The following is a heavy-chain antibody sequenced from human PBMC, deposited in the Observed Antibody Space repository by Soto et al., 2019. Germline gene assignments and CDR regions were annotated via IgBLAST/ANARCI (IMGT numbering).Heavy chain of an antibody. J-gene: IGHJ4*02. D-gene: IGHD5-12*01. CDR3: AHSDGGYEIIYFDF. V-gene: IGHV2-5*01. CDR1: LFSFTTAGVA. Sequence: GSGPTLVNPTQTLTLTCTFSLFSFTTAGVAVGWIRQTPGGALEWLTLLSYNDDRRFSPSLKTRLTITGDTSKNQVVLSLTNVDPGDTATYFCAHSDGGYEIIYFDFWGQGIPVTVSS. CDR2: LSYNDDR.